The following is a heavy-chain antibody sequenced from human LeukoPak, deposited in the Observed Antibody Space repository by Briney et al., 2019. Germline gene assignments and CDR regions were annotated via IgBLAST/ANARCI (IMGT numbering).Heavy chain of an antibody. Sequence: SETLSLTCSISGGSFSWGGSYWSWIRQPPGKGLEWIGYHNGDTYYNSSLKSRVTLSVDEPNKSFSLRLTSVTAADTAVYFCARDSRLASRTGTFDSWGQGTLVIVSS. D-gene: IGHD1-7*01. CDR1: GGSFSWGGSY. V-gene: IGHV4-30-2*01. J-gene: IGHJ4*02. CDR3: ARDSRLASRTGTFDS. CDR2: HNGDT.